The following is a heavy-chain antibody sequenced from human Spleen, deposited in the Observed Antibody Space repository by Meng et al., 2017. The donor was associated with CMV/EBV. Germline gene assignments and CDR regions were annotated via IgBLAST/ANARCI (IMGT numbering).Heavy chain of an antibody. CDR1: GFTFSSYS. CDR3: AKGRRGITIFGVADFDY. CDR2: LSGSGGYT. J-gene: IGHJ4*02. D-gene: IGHD3-3*01. Sequence: GGSLRLSCAASGFTFSSYSMNWVRQAPGKGLEWVSALSGSGGYTYYADSVKGRFTISRDNSKNTLYLQMNSLRAEDTAVYYCAKGRRGITIFGVADFDYWGQGTLVTVSS. V-gene: IGHV3-23*01.